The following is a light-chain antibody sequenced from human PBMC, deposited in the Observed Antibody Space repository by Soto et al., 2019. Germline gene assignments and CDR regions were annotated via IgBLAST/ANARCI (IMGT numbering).Light chain of an antibody. CDR3: QQYNSYSPT. CDR1: QSISSW. CDR2: TAS. Sequence: IQMTHSPSTLSASVLDRVTITFRASQSISSWLAWYQQKPGKAPRLLIYTASTLESGVPSRFSGSGSGTEFTLTISSLQPDDFATYYCQQYNSYSPTFGQGTKVDIK. V-gene: IGKV1-5*01. J-gene: IGKJ1*01.